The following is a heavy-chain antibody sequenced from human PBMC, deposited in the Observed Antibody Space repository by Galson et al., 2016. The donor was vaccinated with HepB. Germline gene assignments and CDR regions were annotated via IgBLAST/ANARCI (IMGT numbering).Heavy chain of an antibody. CDR3: ARDGTLSGSYYHFYGMDV. D-gene: IGHD1-26*01. V-gene: IGHV1-18*01. CDR1: GYSFISYG. J-gene: IGHJ6*02. CDR2: ISTYNGNT. Sequence: SVKVSCKASGYSFISYGISWVRQARGQGLEWMGWISTYNGNTNYEQKFKGRVTLTADISTSTAQMELRSLRSDDTAVYYWARDGTLSGSYYHFYGMDVWGQGTTVTVSS.